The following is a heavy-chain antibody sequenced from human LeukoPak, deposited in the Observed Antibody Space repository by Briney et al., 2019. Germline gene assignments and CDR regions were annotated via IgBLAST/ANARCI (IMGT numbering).Heavy chain of an antibody. D-gene: IGHD6-13*01. CDR1: GYTFTSYG. Sequence: ASVKVSCKASGYTFTSYGISWVRQAPGQGLEWMGWISAYNGNTNYAQKLQGRVTMTTDTSTSTAYMELRSLRSDDTAVYYCARDRSSSGSYYYYGMDVWGQGTTVTVSS. J-gene: IGHJ6*02. CDR3: ARDRSSSGSYYYYGMDV. V-gene: IGHV1-18*01. CDR2: ISAYNGNT.